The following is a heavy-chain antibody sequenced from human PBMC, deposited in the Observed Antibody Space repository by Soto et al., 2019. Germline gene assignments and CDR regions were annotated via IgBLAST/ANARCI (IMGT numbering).Heavy chain of an antibody. CDR2: ISGSGGST. CDR3: AKDFWAHYDSSGSTFDY. D-gene: IGHD3-22*01. J-gene: IGHJ4*02. Sequence: GGSLRLSCAASGFTFSSYAMSWVRQAPGKGLEWVSAISGSGGSTYYADSVKGRFTISRDNSKNTLYLQMNSLRAEDTAVYYCAKDFWAHYDSSGSTFDYWGQGTLVTVSS. CDR1: GFTFSSYA. V-gene: IGHV3-23*01.